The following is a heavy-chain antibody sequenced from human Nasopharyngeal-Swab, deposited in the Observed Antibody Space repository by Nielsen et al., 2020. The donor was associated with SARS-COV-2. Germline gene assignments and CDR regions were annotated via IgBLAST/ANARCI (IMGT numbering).Heavy chain of an antibody. CDR3: ATNWDYRFDY. J-gene: IGHJ4*02. V-gene: IGHV3-11*04. D-gene: IGHD1-7*01. CDR2: MSNSGSTI. Sequence: GESLKISCVASGFTFSDYYMSWIRQAPGKGLEWVSYMSNSGSTIYYADSVKGRFTISRDNAWNSLYLQMNSLRAEDTAVYYCATNWDYRFDYWGQGTLITVSS. CDR1: GFTFSDYY.